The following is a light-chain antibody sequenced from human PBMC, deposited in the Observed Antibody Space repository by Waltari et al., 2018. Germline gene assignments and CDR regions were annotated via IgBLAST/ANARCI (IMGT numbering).Light chain of an antibody. Sequence: QSVLARPPSVSGAAGQRVAISCAGTLSNIRARYDLEWYQKLPGTAPKLLTYANNNRPSGGPDRFSGSKSGTSASLAITGLQAEDEADYYCQSYDISLSGVIFGGGTKLTVL. J-gene: IGLJ2*01. CDR3: QSYDISLSGVI. CDR1: LSNIRARYD. CDR2: ANN. V-gene: IGLV1-40*01.